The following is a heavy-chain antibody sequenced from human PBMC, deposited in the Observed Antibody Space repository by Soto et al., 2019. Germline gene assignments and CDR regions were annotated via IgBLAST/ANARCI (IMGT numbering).Heavy chain of an antibody. J-gene: IGHJ5*02. D-gene: IGHD6-13*01. CDR1: GGSFSVYY. CDR2: INHSGST. V-gene: IGHV4-34*01. Sequence: PSDTLSLTCAVYGGSFSVYYWSWIRQPPGKGLEWIGEINHSGSTNYNPSLKSRVTISVDTSKNQFSLKLSSVTAADTAVYYCARGAGPAAAGTSWFDPWGQGTLVTVSS. CDR3: ARGAGPAAAGTSWFDP.